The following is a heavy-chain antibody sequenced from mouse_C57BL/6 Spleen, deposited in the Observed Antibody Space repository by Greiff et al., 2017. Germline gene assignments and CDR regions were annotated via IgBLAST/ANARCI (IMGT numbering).Heavy chain of an antibody. V-gene: IGHV1-76*01. D-gene: IGHD2-4*01. J-gene: IGHJ3*01. CDR3: AREDDYDWFAY. CDR2: IYPGSGNT. Sequence: QVQLQQSGAELVRPGASVKLSCKASGYTFTDYYINWVKQRPGQGLEWIARIYPGSGNTYYNEKFKGKATLTAEKSSSTAYMQLSSLTSEDSAVYFCAREDDYDWFAYWGQGTLVTVSA. CDR1: GYTFTDYY.